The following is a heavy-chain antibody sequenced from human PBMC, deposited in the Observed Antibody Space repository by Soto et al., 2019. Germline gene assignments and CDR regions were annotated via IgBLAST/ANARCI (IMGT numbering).Heavy chain of an antibody. CDR1: GFTVSSNY. J-gene: IGHJ4*02. CDR3: ARGGRGYYFDY. Sequence: GGSLRLSCAASGFTVSSNYMSWVRQAPGKGLEWVSVIYSGGSTYYADSVKGRFTISRDNSKNTLYLQMNSLRSEDTAVYYCARGGRGYYFDYWGQGTLVTVSS. V-gene: IGHV3-53*01. CDR2: IYSGGST.